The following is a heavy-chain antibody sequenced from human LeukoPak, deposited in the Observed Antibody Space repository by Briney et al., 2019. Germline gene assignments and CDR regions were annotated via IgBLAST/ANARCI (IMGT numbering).Heavy chain of an antibody. CDR1: VGSISIYY. J-gene: IGHJ4*02. CDR2: ISDSGSA. CDR3: ATDKGYHYY. Sequence: SETLSLTCTLSVGSISIYYSTCICEPPGGGLEWVGHISDSGSANYNPSLKSRVTISGDTSKNQVSLNLGSVTAADTAVYYCATDKGYHYYWGQGTLVSVSS. D-gene: IGHD5-12*01. V-gene: IGHV4-59*01.